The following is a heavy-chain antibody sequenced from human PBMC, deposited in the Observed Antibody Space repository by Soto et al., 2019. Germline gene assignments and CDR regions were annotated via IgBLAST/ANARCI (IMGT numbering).Heavy chain of an antibody. CDR1: GFTFSNAW. J-gene: IGHJ4*02. V-gene: IGHV3-15*01. CDR2: IKSKPNGGTR. Sequence: VQLVESGGGLVKPGGSLRLSCVGSGFTFSNAWMSWVRQAPGKGLEWVGRIKSKPNGGTRDYAAPVKGRFAVSRDDSKNTCFLQMNSLIVEDAAVYYCTTGAFFDNWGQGTLVTVSS. CDR3: TTGAFFDN.